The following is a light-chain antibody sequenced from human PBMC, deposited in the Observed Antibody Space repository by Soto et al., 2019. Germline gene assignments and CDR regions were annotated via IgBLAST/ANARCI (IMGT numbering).Light chain of an antibody. CDR2: GSS. J-gene: IGKJ5*01. CDR1: ETVSTN. V-gene: IGKV3-15*01. Sequence: IVLTHSPATLSVSPVERSTLSFRATETVSTNLAWFQRKAGQPPRLLIYGSSTRATGVPDRFSGSGSGTEFALIISSLQSEDVAVYYCQQYSNWPPAITFGQGTRLEIK. CDR3: QQYSNWPPAIT.